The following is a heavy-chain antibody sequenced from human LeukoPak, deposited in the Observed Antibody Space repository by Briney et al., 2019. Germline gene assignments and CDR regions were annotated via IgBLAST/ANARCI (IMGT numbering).Heavy chain of an antibody. D-gene: IGHD3-10*01. Sequence: GGSLRLSCAASGFTFDDYTMHWVRQAPGKGLEWVSLISWDGGSTYYADSVKGRFTISRDNAKNSLYLQMSSLRAEDTAVYYCARDRFALWFQWGGQGTLVTVSS. CDR3: ARDRFALWFQW. CDR2: ISWDGGST. V-gene: IGHV3-43*01. J-gene: IGHJ4*02. CDR1: GFTFDDYT.